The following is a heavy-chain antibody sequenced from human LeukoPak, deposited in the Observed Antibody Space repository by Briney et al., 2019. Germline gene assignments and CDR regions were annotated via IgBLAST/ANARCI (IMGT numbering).Heavy chain of an antibody. Sequence: PSETLSLTCTVCGGSISSSSYYWGWVRQPPGKVLEWIGSIYYSGSTYYNPSLKSRVTISVDTSKNQFSLKLSSVTAADTAVYYCARQGLPTGEGDFDYWGQGTLVTVSS. V-gene: IGHV4-39*01. D-gene: IGHD7-27*01. CDR3: ARQGLPTGEGDFDY. CDR1: GGSISSSSYY. CDR2: IYYSGST. J-gene: IGHJ4*02.